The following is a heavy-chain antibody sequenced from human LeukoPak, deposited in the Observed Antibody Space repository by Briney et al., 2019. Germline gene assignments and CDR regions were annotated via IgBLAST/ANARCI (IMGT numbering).Heavy chain of an antibody. D-gene: IGHD1-26*01. V-gene: IGHV1-2*06. CDR2: INPNNGAT. CDR1: GYTFTVYY. Sequence: ASVKVSCKASGYTFTVYYMHWVRQAPGQGLEWMGRINPNNGATNYAQKLQGRVTITGDTSISTAYMELSSLRSDDTAVYYCTRETGSYHGNDYWGQGTLVTVSS. J-gene: IGHJ4*02. CDR3: TRETGSYHGNDY.